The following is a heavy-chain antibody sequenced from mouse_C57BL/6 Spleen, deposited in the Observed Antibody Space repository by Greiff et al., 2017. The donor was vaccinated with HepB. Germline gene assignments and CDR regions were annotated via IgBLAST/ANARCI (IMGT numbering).Heavy chain of an antibody. CDR3: ARLGLRRWYFDV. D-gene: IGHD2-4*01. CDR2: IYPGDGDT. V-gene: IGHV1-80*01. Sequence: QVQLQQSGAELVKPGASVKISCKASGYAFSSYWMNWVKQRPGKGLEWIGQIYPGDGDTNYNGKFKGKATLTADKSSSTAYMQLSSLTSEDSAVYFCARLGLRRWYFDVWGTGTTVTVSS. J-gene: IGHJ1*03. CDR1: GYAFSSYW.